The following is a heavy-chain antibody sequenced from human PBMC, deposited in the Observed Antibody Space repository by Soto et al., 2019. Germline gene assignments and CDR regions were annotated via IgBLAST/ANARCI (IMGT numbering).Heavy chain of an antibody. J-gene: IGHJ6*02. D-gene: IGHD3-3*01. CDR2: ISSSSSTI. Sequence: PGGSLRLSCVASGFTFSSYSMNWVRQAPGKGLEWVSYISSSSSTIYYADSVKGRFTISRDNAKNSLYLQMNSLRDEDTAVYYCARVAGTDFWSGYYTRDNYRQGDNYYYYGMDVWGQGTTVTVSS. CDR1: GFTFSSYS. CDR3: ARVAGTDFWSGYYTRDNYRQGDNYYYYGMDV. V-gene: IGHV3-48*02.